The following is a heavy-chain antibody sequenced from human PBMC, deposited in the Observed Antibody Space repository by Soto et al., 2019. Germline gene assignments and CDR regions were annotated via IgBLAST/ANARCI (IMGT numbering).Heavy chain of an antibody. J-gene: IGHJ4*02. D-gene: IGHD6-19*01. CDR1: GFTFSSYA. CDR3: ARQWLDSYYFDY. V-gene: IGHV3-64*01. CDR2: ISSNGGST. Sequence: EVQLVEFGGGLVQPGGSLRPSCAASGFTFSSYAMHWVRQAPGKGLEYVSAISSNGGSTYYANSVKGRFTISRDNSKNTLYLQMGSLRAEDMAVYYCARQWLDSYYFDYWGQGTLVTVPS.